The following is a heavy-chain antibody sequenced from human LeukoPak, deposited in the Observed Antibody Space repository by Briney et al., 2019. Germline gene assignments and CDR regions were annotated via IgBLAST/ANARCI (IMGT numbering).Heavy chain of an antibody. J-gene: IGHJ4*02. CDR1: GGSISSGIHY. CDR2: IYTSGST. CDR3: ARCYYDTSGYFYDY. Sequence: SETLSLTCTVSGGSISSGIHYWNWIRQPAGRGLEWIGRIYTSGSTNYNPSLKSRFTISVDKSKNQFSLKLSSVTAADTAVYYCARCYYDTSGYFYDYWGQGTLVTVSS. V-gene: IGHV4-61*02. D-gene: IGHD3-22*01.